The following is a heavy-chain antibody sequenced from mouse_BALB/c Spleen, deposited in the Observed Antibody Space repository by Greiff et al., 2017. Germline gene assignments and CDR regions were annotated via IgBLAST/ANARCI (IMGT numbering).Heavy chain of an antibody. CDR2: ISSGGGST. J-gene: IGHJ4*01. Sequence: EVQVVESGGGLVKPGGSLKLSCAASGFAFSSYDMSWVRQTPEKRLEWVAYISSGGGSTYYPDTVKGRYTISRDNAKNTLYLQMSRLKSEDTAMYYCARRGDGAMDDWGQGTSVTVSS. CDR1: GFAFSSYD. CDR3: ARRGDGAMDD. V-gene: IGHV5-12-1*01.